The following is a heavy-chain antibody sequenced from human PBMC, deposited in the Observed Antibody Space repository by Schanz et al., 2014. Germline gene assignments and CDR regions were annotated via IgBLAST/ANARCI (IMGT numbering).Heavy chain of an antibody. Sequence: QVQLVDSGGGLVKPGGSLRLSCTASGFPFSDYYMSWIRQAPGKGLEWVSYVSSSSSYTHYADSVKGRFTVSRDNAENALYLQMNSLRAEDTGLYFCARGGSGSHYRLDYWGQGTLVTVSS. V-gene: IGHV3-11*06. CDR3: ARGGSGSHYRLDY. CDR2: VSSSSSYT. CDR1: GFPFSDYY. D-gene: IGHD1-26*01. J-gene: IGHJ4*02.